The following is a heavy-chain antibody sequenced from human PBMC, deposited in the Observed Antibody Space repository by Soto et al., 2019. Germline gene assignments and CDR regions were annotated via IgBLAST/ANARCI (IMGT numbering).Heavy chain of an antibody. J-gene: IGHJ5*02. CDR3: ARDPRLLTATSIAARRVWFDP. D-gene: IGHD6-6*01. Sequence: GGSLRLACAASGFTFRSYWIHWVRQAPGKGLVWVSRINSDGSSTSYADSVKGRFTISRDNAKNTLYLQMNSLRAEDTAVYYCARDPRLLTATSIAARRVWFDPWGQGTLVTVSS. CDR1: GFTFRSYW. V-gene: IGHV3-74*01. CDR2: INSDGSST.